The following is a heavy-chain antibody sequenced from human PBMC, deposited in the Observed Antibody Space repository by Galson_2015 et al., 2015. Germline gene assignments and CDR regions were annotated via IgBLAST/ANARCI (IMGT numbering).Heavy chain of an antibody. J-gene: IGHJ6*03. V-gene: IGHV1-69*06. Sequence: SVKVSCKASGGTFSSYAISWVRQAPGQGLEWMGGIIPIFGTANYAQKFQGRVTITADKSTSTAYMELSGLRSEDTAVYYCARGRLGGYCSGGSCYKLYYYYYMDVWGKGTTVTVSS. D-gene: IGHD2-15*01. CDR1: GGTFSSYA. CDR2: IIPIFGTA. CDR3: ARGRLGGYCSGGSCYKLYYYYYMDV.